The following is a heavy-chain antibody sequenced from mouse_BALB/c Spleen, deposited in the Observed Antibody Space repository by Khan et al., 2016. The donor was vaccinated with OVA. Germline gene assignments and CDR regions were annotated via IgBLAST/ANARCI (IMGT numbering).Heavy chain of an antibody. D-gene: IGHD2-14*01. V-gene: IGHV1-4*01. CDR1: GYTFTSNT. CDR2: INPRSGYT. J-gene: IGHJ4*01. CDR3: ARRTTGYTMDY. Sequence: VQLQQSGAELARPGASVRMSCKASGYTFTSNTMHWVKKRPGQGLEWIGYINPRSGYTTFNQNFKDKATLTADKSSSTAYMQLSSLTSEDSAVYYCARRTTGYTMDYWGQGTSVTGSS.